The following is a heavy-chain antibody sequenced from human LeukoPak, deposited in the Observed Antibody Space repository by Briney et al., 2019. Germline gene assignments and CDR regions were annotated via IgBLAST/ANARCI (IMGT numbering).Heavy chain of an antibody. V-gene: IGHV2-5*02. CDR1: GFSLSPSGMG. Sequence: PTWTLTLTCSFSGFSLSPSGMGVGWTRQPPGEALEWFALIYWDVYKRCSPSLKTRLTITKDTSKNQVVLTMTNMDPVDTATYYCAHHYGGNSGYWGQGTLVTVSS. J-gene: IGHJ4*02. CDR2: IYWDVYK. CDR3: AHHYGGNSGY. D-gene: IGHD4-23*01.